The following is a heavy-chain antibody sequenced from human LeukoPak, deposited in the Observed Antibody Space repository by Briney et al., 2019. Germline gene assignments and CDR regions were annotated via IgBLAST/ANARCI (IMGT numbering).Heavy chain of an antibody. CDR2: ISRRSSYI. CDR1: GFTFRSCS. CDR3: ARAPLTYYYDSSGPELV. V-gene: IGHV3-21*04. J-gene: IGHJ4*02. D-gene: IGHD3-22*01. Sequence: PGGSLRLFCAASGFTFRSCSVNWVRQAPGEGLEWVSSISRRSSYIYYVDSVKGRFTISRDNAKNSLYVQMNSLRAEDTAVYYCARAPLTYYYDSSGPELVWGQGSLVT.